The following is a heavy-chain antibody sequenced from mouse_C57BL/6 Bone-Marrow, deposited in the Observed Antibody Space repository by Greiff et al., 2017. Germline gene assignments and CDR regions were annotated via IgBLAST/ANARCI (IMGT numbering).Heavy chain of an antibody. V-gene: IGHV1-55*01. D-gene: IGHD1-1*01. J-gene: IGHJ4*01. CDR1: GYTFTSYW. CDR2: IYPGSGST. Sequence: VQLQQPGAELVKPGASVQMSCKASGYTFTSYWITWVKQRPGQGLAWIGDIYPGSGSTNYNEKFKSKAKLTVDTSSSTSYMQLSSLTSEDSAVYYGSRRIITTFRGYYAMDYWGQGTSVTVSS. CDR3: SRRIITTFRGYYAMDY.